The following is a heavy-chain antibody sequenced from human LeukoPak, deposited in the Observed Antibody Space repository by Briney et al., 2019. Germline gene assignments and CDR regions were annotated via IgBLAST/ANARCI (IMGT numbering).Heavy chain of an antibody. D-gene: IGHD3-9*01. J-gene: IGHJ4*02. CDR1: GGSFNDYS. CDR3: AREKYYDNSSFDY. V-gene: IGHV4-34*01. Sequence: PSETLSLTCALYGGSFNDYSWSWIRQPPGKGLEWIGEINHRGSTNYNPSLRSRATISVDTSKNQFSPNLRSVTAADTAVYYCAREKYYDNSSFDYWGQGTLVTVSS. CDR2: INHRGST.